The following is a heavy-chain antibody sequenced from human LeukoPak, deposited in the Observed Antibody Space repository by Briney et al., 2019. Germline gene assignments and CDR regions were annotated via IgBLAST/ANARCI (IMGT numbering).Heavy chain of an antibody. J-gene: IGHJ4*02. D-gene: IGHD1-26*01. V-gene: IGHV3-48*01. CDR3: SSSGSYNDY. Sequence: GGSLRLSCAASGFTFSSYSMNWVRQAPGKGLEWVSYISSSSSTIYYADSVKGRFTISRDDAKNSLYLQMNSLRAEDTAVYYCSSSGSYNDYWGQGTLVTVSS. CDR1: GFTFSSYS. CDR2: ISSSSSTI.